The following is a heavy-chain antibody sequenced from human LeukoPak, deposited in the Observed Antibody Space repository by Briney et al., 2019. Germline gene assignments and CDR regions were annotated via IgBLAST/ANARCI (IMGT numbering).Heavy chain of an antibody. CDR3: AKDRPWGTMIVVVSDAFDI. V-gene: IGHV3-30*02. Sequence: GGSLRLSCAASGFTFSSYGMHWVRQAPGKGLEWVAFIRYDGSNKYYADSVKGRFTISRDNSKNTLYLQMNSLRAEDTAVYYCAKDRPWGTMIVVVSDAFDIWGQGTMVTVSS. CDR2: IRYDGSNK. D-gene: IGHD3-22*01. J-gene: IGHJ3*02. CDR1: GFTFSSYG.